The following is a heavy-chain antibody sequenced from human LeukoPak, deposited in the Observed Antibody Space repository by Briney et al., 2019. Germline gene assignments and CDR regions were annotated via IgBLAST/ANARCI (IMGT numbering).Heavy chain of an antibody. Sequence: GGSLRLSCAASGFTFSGSAMHWVRQASGKGLEWVGRIRSKANSYATVYAASVKGRFTISRDDSKNTAYLQMNSLKTEDTAVYYCTGNYYGSASYADFDYWGQGTLVTVSS. CDR1: GFTFSGSA. CDR3: TGNYYGSASYADFDY. V-gene: IGHV3-73*01. CDR2: IRSKANSYAT. D-gene: IGHD3-10*01. J-gene: IGHJ4*02.